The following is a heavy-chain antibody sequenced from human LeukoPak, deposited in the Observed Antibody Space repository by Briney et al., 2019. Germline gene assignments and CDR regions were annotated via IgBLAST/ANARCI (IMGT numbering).Heavy chain of an antibody. J-gene: IGHJ6*04. D-gene: IGHD3-22*01. CDR3: ARLGWFLPDYYYYCGMDV. V-gene: IGHV3-53*01. CDR2: IYSCCNT. CDR1: GFTVSINY. Sequence: GPLRLSCAVSGFTVSINYMSCVRQSPEEGLEWFSVIYSCCNTYYADPVNGRFTISRDNSKNKLYREMNNLRAEDQAVYYCARLGWFLPDYYYYCGMDVWGKGTRVTVSS.